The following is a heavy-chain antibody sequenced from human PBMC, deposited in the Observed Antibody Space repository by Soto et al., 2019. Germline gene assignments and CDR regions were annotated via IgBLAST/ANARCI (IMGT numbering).Heavy chain of an antibody. CDR3: SRSYGSGSYPDY. CDR2: IDPSDSQT. V-gene: IGHV5-10-1*01. Sequence: PGESLKISCKGSGYSFAGYWITWVRQKPGKGLEWMGRIDPSDSQTYYSPSFRGHVTISADKSISTAYLQWSSLKASDTAMYYCSRSYGSGSYPDYWGQGTLVTVSS. D-gene: IGHD3-10*01. J-gene: IGHJ4*02. CDR1: GYSFAGYW.